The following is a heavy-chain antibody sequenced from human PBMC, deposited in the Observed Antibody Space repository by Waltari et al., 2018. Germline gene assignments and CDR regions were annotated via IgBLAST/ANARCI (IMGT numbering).Heavy chain of an antibody. CDR2: ISSSDSTI. Sequence: QVQLVESGGGLVKPGGSMRLSCAASGCTFSDYYTRWIRQAPGKGLEWVSYISSSDSTIYYADSVKGRFTISRDNAKNSLYLQINSLRAEDTAVYYCARDHSGSAVGLDYWGQGTLVTVSS. V-gene: IGHV3-11*01. CDR1: GCTFSDYY. J-gene: IGHJ4*02. CDR3: ARDHSGSAVGLDY. D-gene: IGHD3-10*01.